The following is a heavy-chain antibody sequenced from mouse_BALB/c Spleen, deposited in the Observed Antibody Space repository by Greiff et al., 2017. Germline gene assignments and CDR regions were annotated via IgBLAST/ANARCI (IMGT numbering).Heavy chain of an antibody. CDR1: GYTFTDYE. CDR3: TRRRIYDGYYYAMDY. CDR2: IDPETGGT. J-gene: IGHJ4*01. D-gene: IGHD2-3*01. Sequence: QVQLQQSGAELVRPGASVTLSCKASGYTFTDYEMHWVKQTPVHGLEWIGAIDPETGGTAYNQKFKGKATLTADKSSSTAYMELRSLTSEDSAVYYCTRRRIYDGYYYAMDYWGQGTSVTVSS. V-gene: IGHV1-15*01.